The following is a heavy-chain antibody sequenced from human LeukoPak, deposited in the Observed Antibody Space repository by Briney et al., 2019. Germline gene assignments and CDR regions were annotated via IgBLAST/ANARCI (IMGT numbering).Heavy chain of an antibody. V-gene: IGHV1-24*01. CDR1: GYTLTELA. Sequence: ASVKVSFKVSGYTLTELAIHWVRQAPGKGLEWMGGFDPEDVETIYAQKFQGRVTMTEDTYTDSAYMELSSLRSEDTAVYYCATYSGYAAYWGQGTLVSVSS. CDR2: FDPEDVET. J-gene: IGHJ4*02. D-gene: IGHD5-12*01. CDR3: ATYSGYAAY.